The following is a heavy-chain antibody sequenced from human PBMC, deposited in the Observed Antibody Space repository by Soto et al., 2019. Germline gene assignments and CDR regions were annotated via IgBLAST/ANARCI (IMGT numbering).Heavy chain of an antibody. CDR2: IIPIFGTA. CDR1: GGTFSSYA. D-gene: IGHD3-22*01. Sequence: QVQLVQSGAEVKKPGSSVKVSCKASGGTFSSYAISWVRQAPGQGLEWMGGIIPIFGTANYAQKFQGRVTITADESTSTAYMELSSLRSEDTAVYYCARDRRDYYDSSGYSNDAFDVWGQGTMVTVSS. J-gene: IGHJ3*01. CDR3: ARDRRDYYDSSGYSNDAFDV. V-gene: IGHV1-69*01.